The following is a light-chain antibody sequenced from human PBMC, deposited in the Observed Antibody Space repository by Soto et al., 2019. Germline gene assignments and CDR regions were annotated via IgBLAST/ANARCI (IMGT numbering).Light chain of an antibody. V-gene: IGLV2-14*01. Sequence: QSALTQPASVSGSPGQSITISCTGTSSDVGGYNYVSWYQQHPGKAPKLMIYDVSNRPSGVSNRFSGSKSGNTASLTISGLQAVDEAGYYCSSYTSSSSYFFGTGTKVTV. J-gene: IGLJ1*01. CDR1: SSDVGGYNY. CDR2: DVS. CDR3: SSYTSSSSYF.